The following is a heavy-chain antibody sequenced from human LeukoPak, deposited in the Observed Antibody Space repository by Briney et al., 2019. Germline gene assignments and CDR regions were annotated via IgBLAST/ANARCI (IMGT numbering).Heavy chain of an antibody. CDR1: GGSISSGSYY. J-gene: IGHJ6*03. CDR3: AREREPGGSYYYYMDV. D-gene: IGHD1-26*01. Sequence: SQTLSLTCTVSGGSISSGSYYWSWIRQPAGKGLEWIGRIYTSGSTNYNPSLKSRVTIPVDTSKNQFSLKLSSVTAADTALYYCAREREPGGSYYYYMDVWGKGTTVTVSS. V-gene: IGHV4-61*02. CDR2: IYTSGST.